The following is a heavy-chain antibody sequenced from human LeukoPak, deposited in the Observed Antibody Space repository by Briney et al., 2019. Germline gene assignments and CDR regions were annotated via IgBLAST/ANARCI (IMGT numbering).Heavy chain of an antibody. CDR3: AREGYRRRWFDP. V-gene: IGHV4-34*01. Sequence: SETLSLTCTVYGGSFSGYYWSWIRQPPGKGLEWIGEINHSGSTNYNPSLKSRVTISIDTSKNQFSLKLSSVTAADAAVFYCAREGYRRRWFDPWGQGTLVTVSS. J-gene: IGHJ5*02. D-gene: IGHD3-16*02. CDR1: GGSFSGYY. CDR2: INHSGST.